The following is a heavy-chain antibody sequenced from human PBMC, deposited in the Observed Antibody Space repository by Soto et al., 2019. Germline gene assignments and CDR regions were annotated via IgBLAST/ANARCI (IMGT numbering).Heavy chain of an antibody. CDR2: ISYEGSEK. CDR1: GFTFSNNG. D-gene: IGHD6-13*01. Sequence: QVHLVESGGGVVQPGRSRRLSCAASGFTFSNNGMHWVRQAPGKGREWRGVISYEGSEKYYAGSVKGRFTISRDNSKNTLYLQMDTLRAEDTAIYYCVKDKGAAAGFDYWGQGILVTVSS. CDR3: VKDKGAAAGFDY. J-gene: IGHJ4*02. V-gene: IGHV3-30*18.